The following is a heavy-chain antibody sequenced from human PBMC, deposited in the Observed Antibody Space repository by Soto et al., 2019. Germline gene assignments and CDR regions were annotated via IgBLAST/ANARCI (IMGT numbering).Heavy chain of an antibody. CDR1: GGTFSSYA. CDR3: ARGRSGWFFDY. CDR2: IIPIFGTA. J-gene: IGHJ4*01. Sequence: ASVKVSCKASGGTFSSYAISWVRQAPGQGLEWMGGIIPIFGTANYAQKFQGRVTITADESTSTAYMELSSLRYEDTAVYYCARGRSGWFFDYWGHGTLVTVSA. D-gene: IGHD6-19*01. V-gene: IGHV1-69*13.